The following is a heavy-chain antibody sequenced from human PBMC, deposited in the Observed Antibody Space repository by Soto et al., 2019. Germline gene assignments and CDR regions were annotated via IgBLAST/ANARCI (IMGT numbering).Heavy chain of an antibody. CDR3: ARADYIWGSYPRRIYFDY. D-gene: IGHD3-16*02. J-gene: IGHJ4*02. V-gene: IGHV4-4*02. Sequence: QVQLQESGPGLVKPSGTLSLTCAVSGGSISSSNWWSWVRQPPGKGLEWIGEIYHRGSTNYNPSLKSRVTISVDKSKNQFSLKLSSVTAADTAVYYCARADYIWGSYPRRIYFDYWGQGTLVTVSS. CDR2: IYHRGST. CDR1: GGSISSSNW.